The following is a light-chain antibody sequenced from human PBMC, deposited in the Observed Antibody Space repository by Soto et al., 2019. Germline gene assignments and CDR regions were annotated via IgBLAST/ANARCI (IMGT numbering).Light chain of an antibody. J-gene: IGKJ2*01. CDR3: QQLNSYPRT. Sequence: IQLTQSPSSLSASVGDRVTITCRANQGISSYLAWYQQKPGRAPKLLIYAASTLQSGVPSRFSGSGSGTDFTLTISSLQPEDFATYYCQQLNSYPRTFGQGTKLEIK. V-gene: IGKV1-9*01. CDR2: AAS. CDR1: QGISSY.